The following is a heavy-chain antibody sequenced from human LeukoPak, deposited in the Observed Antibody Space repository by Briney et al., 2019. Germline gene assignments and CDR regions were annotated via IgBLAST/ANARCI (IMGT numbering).Heavy chain of an antibody. CDR2: IIPIFGTA. V-gene: IGHV1-69*13. D-gene: IGHD2-2*02. J-gene: IGHJ2*01. Sequence: KPGASVKVSCKASGYTFTGYYIHWVRQAPGQGLEWMGGIIPIFGTANYAQKFQGRVTITADESTSTAYMELSSLRSEDTAVYYCARDCSSTSCYTNPNWYFDLWGRGTLVTVSS. CDR3: ARDCSSTSCYTNPNWYFDL. CDR1: GYTFTGYY.